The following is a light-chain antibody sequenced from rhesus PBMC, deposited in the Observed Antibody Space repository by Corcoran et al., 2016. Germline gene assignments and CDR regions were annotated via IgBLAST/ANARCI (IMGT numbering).Light chain of an antibody. V-gene: IGKV1-16*01. J-gene: IGKJ3*01. CDR2: KAS. Sequence: DIQMTQSPSSLSASVGDKVTITCQASQSISSWLAWYQQKPGKAPKPLIYKASSLESGVPPRFSGRGSVTDCTLTISSLQPEDFATYYCQQYNSAPVTFGPGTKLDIK. CDR1: QSISSW. CDR3: QQYNSAPVT.